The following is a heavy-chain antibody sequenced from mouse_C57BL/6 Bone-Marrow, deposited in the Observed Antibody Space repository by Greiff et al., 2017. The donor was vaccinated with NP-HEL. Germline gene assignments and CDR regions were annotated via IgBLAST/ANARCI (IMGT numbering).Heavy chain of an antibody. Sequence: EVHLVESGAELVRPGASVKLSCTASGFNIKDDYMHWVKQRPEQGLEWIGWVDPENGDTEYASKFQGKATITADTSSNTAYLQLSSLTSEDTAVYYCTRHGNYGDYWGQGTTLTVSS. CDR2: VDPENGDT. V-gene: IGHV14-4*01. D-gene: IGHD2-1*01. CDR1: GFNIKDDY. J-gene: IGHJ2*01. CDR3: TRHGNYGDY.